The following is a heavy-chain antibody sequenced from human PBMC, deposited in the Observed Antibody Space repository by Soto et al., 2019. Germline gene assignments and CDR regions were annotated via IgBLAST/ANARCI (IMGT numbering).Heavy chain of an antibody. J-gene: IGHJ4*02. V-gene: IGHV4-34*01. CDR3: ARGRGGGAAY. Sequence: QVQLQQWGAGLLKPSETLSLTCAVYGGSFSGYYWSWIRQPPGKGLEWIGEINPSGSTNYTPSLKSRVTKSGNTPKNQFPLKLNSVAGAGTAVYYCARGRGGGAAYWGQGTLVTVSS. CDR2: INPSGST. D-gene: IGHD1-26*01. CDR1: GGSFSGYY.